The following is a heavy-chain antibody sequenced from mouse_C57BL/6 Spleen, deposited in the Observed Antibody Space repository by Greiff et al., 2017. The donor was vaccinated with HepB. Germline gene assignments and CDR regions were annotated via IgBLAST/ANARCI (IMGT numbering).Heavy chain of an antibody. V-gene: IGHV5-17*01. J-gene: IGHJ1*03. CDR1: GFTFSDYG. CDR2: ISSGSSTI. CDR3: AREFITTVVAHWYFDV. Sequence: DVQLVESGGGLVKPGGSLKLSCAASGFTFSDYGMHWVRQAPEKGLEWVAYISSGSSTIYYADTVKGRFTISRDNAKNTLFLQMTSLRSEDTAMYYCAREFITTVVAHWYFDVWGTGTTVTVSS. D-gene: IGHD1-1*01.